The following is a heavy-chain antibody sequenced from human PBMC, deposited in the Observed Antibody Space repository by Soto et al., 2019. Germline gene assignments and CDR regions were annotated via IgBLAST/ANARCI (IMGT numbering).Heavy chain of an antibody. V-gene: IGHV4-39*01. CDR3: ARSRIAARRYYYYGMDV. Sequence: LSLTFTVSGXSISSSSYYWGWIRQPPGKGLEWIGSIYYSGSTYYNPSLKSRVTISVDTSKNQFSLKLSSVTAADTAVYYCARSRIAARRYYYYGMDVWGQGTTVTVSS. CDR1: GXSISSSSYY. J-gene: IGHJ6*02. CDR2: IYYSGST. D-gene: IGHD6-6*01.